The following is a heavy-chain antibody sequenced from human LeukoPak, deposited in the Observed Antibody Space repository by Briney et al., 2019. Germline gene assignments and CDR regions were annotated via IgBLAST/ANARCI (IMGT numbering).Heavy chain of an antibody. D-gene: IGHD3-10*01. CDR3: AKGGGSAPYYFDS. Sequence: TGGSLRLSCAASGFTFSSYAMHWVRQAPGKGLEWVAVIWSDGSNKYYADSVKGRFTISRDNSKNTVYLQMNSLRAEDTAVYHCAKGGGSAPYYFDSWGQGTLVTVSS. CDR1: GFTFSSYA. J-gene: IGHJ4*02. CDR2: IWSDGSNK. V-gene: IGHV3-33*06.